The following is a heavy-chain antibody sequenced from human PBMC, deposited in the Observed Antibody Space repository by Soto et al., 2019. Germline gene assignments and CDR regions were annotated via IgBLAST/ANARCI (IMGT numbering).Heavy chain of an antibody. CDR2: INAGNGNT. CDR3: ARDLWIQLWSSAFDY. CDR1: GYTFTSYA. J-gene: IGHJ4*02. D-gene: IGHD5-18*01. Sequence: ASVNVSCKASGYTFTSYAMHWVRQAPGQRLEWMGWINAGNGNTKYSQKFQGRVTITRDTSASTAYMELSSPRSEDTAVYYCARDLWIQLWSSAFDYWGQGTLVTVSS. V-gene: IGHV1-3*01.